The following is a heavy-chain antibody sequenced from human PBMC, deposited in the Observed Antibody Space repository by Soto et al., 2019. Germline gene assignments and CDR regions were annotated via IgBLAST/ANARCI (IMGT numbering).Heavy chain of an antibody. CDR2: IYHSGST. J-gene: IGHJ4*02. CDR1: GGSISGSNW. D-gene: IGHD6-19*01. CDR3: ARDKGYSSGPLDY. V-gene: IGHV4-4*02. Sequence: KTSETLSLTCAVSGGSISGSNWWSWVRQPPGRGLEWIGEIYHSGSTNYNPSLKSRVTISVDKSKNQFSLKLTSVTAADTAVYYCARDKGYSSGPLDYWGQGTLVTVSS.